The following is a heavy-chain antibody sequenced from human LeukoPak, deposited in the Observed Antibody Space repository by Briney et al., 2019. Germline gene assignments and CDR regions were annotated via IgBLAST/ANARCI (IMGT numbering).Heavy chain of an antibody. CDR2: INHSGST. CDR1: GGSFSGYY. Sequence: SETLSLTCAVYGGSFSGYYWSWIRQPPGKGLEWIGEINHSGSTNYNPSLKSRVTISEDTSKNQFSLKLSSVTAADTAVYYCARVAVAAPFFDYWGQGTLVTVSS. CDR3: ARVAVAAPFFDY. J-gene: IGHJ4*02. V-gene: IGHV4-34*01. D-gene: IGHD6-19*01.